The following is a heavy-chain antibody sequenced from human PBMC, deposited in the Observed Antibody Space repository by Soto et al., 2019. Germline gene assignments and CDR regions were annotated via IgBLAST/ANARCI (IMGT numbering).Heavy chain of an antibody. J-gene: IGHJ6*02. CDR3: ARLRTSDRKDV. V-gene: IGHV1-69*02. CDR1: GGTFSSYT. CDR2: IIPILGIA. Sequence: QVQLVQSGAEVKKPGSSVKVSCKASGGTFSSYTISWVRQAPGQGLEWMGRIIPILGIANYAQKFQGRVTIPVHKATSTAYMELSSLRSVDTPVNHCARLRTSDRKDVWGQGTTATVSS. D-gene: IGHD1-26*01.